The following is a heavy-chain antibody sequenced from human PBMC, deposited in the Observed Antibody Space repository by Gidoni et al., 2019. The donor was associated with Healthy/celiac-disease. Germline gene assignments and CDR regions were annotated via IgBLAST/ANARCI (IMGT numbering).Heavy chain of an antibody. CDR1: GYTFTSYD. Sequence: QVQLVQSGAEVKKPGASVKVSCKASGYTFTSYDINWVRQATGQGLEWMGWMNPNRGNTGYAKKFQGRVTMTRNTSISTAYMELSSLRSEDTAVYYCARARRGYSGYRFDYWGQGTLVTVSS. D-gene: IGHD5-12*01. J-gene: IGHJ4*02. CDR2: MNPNRGNT. V-gene: IGHV1-8*01. CDR3: ARARRGYSGYRFDY.